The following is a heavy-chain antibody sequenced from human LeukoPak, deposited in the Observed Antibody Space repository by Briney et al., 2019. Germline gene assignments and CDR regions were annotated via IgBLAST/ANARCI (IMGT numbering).Heavy chain of an antibody. CDR2: IYYSGST. V-gene: IGHV4-59*08. Sequence: SETLSLTCTVSGGSISSYYWSWIRQPPGKGLEWIGYIYYSGSTNYNPSLKSRVTISVDTSKNQFSLKLSSVTAADTAVYYCARHSMGTGYSSGWYSYGDWFDPWGQGTLVTVSS. J-gene: IGHJ5*02. D-gene: IGHD6-19*01. CDR1: GGSISSYY. CDR3: ARHSMGTGYSSGWYSYGDWFDP.